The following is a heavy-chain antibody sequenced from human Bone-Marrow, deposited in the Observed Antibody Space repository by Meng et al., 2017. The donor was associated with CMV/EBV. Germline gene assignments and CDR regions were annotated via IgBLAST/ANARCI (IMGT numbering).Heavy chain of an antibody. CDR3: AKTYYDFRSGYKGPFDY. D-gene: IGHD3-3*01. CDR2: ISSSSRYI. V-gene: IGHV3-21*01. Sequence: GGSLRLSCASSGFSFNNYTMNWVRQGPGKGLEWVSSISSSSRYIYYANSAKGRFTISRDNAKNSVYLQMNSLRAEDTAVYYCAKTYYDFRSGYKGPFDYWGQGTLVTVSS. J-gene: IGHJ4*02. CDR1: GFSFNNYT.